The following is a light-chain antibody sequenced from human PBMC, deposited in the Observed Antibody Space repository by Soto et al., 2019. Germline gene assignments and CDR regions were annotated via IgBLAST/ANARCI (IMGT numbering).Light chain of an antibody. CDR1: QSVSNNY. J-gene: IGKJ2*01. Sequence: EIVLTQSPGTLSLSPGEGATLSCRASQSVSNNYLAWYQQKPGQAPRLLISGAPSRATGIPDRFSGSGSGTDFTLTISRLESEDFAVYYCQRYGSSPPHTFGQGTKLEIK. V-gene: IGKV3-20*01. CDR3: QRYGSSPPHT. CDR2: GAP.